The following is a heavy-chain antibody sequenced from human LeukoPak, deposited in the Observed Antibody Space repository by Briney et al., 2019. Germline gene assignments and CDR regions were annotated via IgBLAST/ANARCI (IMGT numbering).Heavy chain of an antibody. CDR1: GYTFTGYY. J-gene: IGHJ4*02. Sequence: ASVKVSCKASGYTFTGYYMHWVRQAPVQGLEWMGWINPNSGGTNYAQKFQGRVTMTRDTSISTAYMELSRLRSDDTAVYYCARLESSGYYYSFDYWGQGTLVTVSS. CDR3: ARLESSGYYYSFDY. D-gene: IGHD3-22*01. CDR2: INPNSGGT. V-gene: IGHV1-2*02.